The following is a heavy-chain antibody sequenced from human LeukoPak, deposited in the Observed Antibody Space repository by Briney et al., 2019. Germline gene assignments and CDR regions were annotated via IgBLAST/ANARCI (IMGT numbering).Heavy chain of an antibody. V-gene: IGHV1-2*02. Sequence: ASVKVSCKASGYTFTGYYMHWVRQAPGQGLEWMGWINPNSGGTNYAQKFQGRVTMTRDTSISTAYMELRRLRFDDTAVYYCARNRGYSDYDHIFDYWGQGTLVTVSS. CDR3: ARNRGYSDYDHIFDY. CDR1: GYTFTGYY. D-gene: IGHD5-12*01. J-gene: IGHJ4*02. CDR2: INPNSGGT.